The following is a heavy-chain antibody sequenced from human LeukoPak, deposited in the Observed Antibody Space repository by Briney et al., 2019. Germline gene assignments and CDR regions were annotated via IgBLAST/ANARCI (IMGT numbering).Heavy chain of an antibody. CDR1: GFTFSNSA. Sequence: GGSLRLSCAAAGFTFSNSAMSWVRQAPGKGLEWVSTLSGSGITTYYADSVKGRFTISRDNSKNTLYLQMNSLRAEDTAVYYCAKGIYSSGWSYFDYWGHGTLVTVSS. CDR3: AKGIYSSGWSYFDY. V-gene: IGHV3-23*01. J-gene: IGHJ4*01. CDR2: LSGSGITT. D-gene: IGHD6-19*01.